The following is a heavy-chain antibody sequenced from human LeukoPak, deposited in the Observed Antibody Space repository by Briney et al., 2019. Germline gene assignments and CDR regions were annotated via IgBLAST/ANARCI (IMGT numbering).Heavy chain of an antibody. V-gene: IGHV4-61*02. CDR1: GGSISSGSYY. CDR3: ARVVVVPAASYYYYYYMDA. CDR2: IYTSGST. D-gene: IGHD2-2*01. J-gene: IGHJ6*03. Sequence: SETLSLTFTVSGGSISSGSYYWSWIRQPAGKGLEWIGRIYTSGSTNYNPSLKSRVTISVDTSKNQFSLKLSSVTAADTAVYYCARVVVVPAASYYYYYYMDAWGKGTTVTVSS.